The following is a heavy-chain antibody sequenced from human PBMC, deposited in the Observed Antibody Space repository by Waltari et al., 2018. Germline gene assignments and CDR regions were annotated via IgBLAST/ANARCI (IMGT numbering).Heavy chain of an antibody. CDR3: ARDFGYSSAD. CDR1: GGSIRNANYY. J-gene: IGHJ4*02. D-gene: IGHD2-15*01. CDR2: IYYNGNT. V-gene: IGHV4-30-4*01. Sequence: QVRLQESGPGLVKSSQTLSLTCTVSGGSIRNANYYWSWSRQSPGKGLEWIGDIYYNGNTNYNPSLKSRITISVDTSKNQFSLKLTSVTAADTAVYYCARDFGYSSADWGQGILVTVSS.